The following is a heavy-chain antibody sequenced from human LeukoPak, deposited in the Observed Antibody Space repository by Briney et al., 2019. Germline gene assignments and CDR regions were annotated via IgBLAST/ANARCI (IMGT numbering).Heavy chain of an antibody. D-gene: IGHD3-10*01. CDR3: ARQERCYGSGSYTYFQH. CDR2: IYYSGGT. CDR1: GGSISSYY. V-gene: IGHV4-59*08. Sequence: PSETLSLTCTVSGGSISSYYWSWIRQPPGKGLEWIGYIYYSGGTNYNPSLKSRVIISVDTSKNQFSLILSSVTAADTAVYYCARQERCYGSGSYTYFQHWGQGTLVTVSS. J-gene: IGHJ1*01.